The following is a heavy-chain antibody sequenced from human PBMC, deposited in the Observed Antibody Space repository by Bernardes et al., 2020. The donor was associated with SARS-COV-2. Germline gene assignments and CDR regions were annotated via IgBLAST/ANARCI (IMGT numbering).Heavy chain of an antibody. CDR3: TRDRRPDGELSLSANSYFYGMDV. J-gene: IGHJ6*02. V-gene: IGHV3-33*01. D-gene: IGHD3-16*02. CDR2: ILFDGSKT. Sequence: GGSLRLSCETSGFTFSYHGIHWVRQAPGRGLEWVAMILFDGSKTYYADSVKGRFTVSRDNSKNTLYLHLSSLRAEDTAVYYCTRDRRPDGELSLSANSYFYGMDVWGQGTTVTVAS. CDR1: GFTFSYHG.